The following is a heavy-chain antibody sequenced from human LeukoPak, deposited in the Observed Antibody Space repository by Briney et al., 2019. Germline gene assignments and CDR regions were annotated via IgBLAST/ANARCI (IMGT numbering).Heavy chain of an antibody. V-gene: IGHV1-2*02. J-gene: IGHJ4*02. CDR1: GYTFTGYY. CDR3: AREEGYDSSGYQAQY. Sequence: EASVKVSCKASGYTFTGYYMHWVRQAPGRGLEWVGWINPNSGGTNYAQQCQGRVTMTRDRSISTAYMELSRLRSDDTAVYYCAREEGYDSSGYQAQYWGQGTLVTVSS. D-gene: IGHD3-22*01. CDR2: INPNSGGT.